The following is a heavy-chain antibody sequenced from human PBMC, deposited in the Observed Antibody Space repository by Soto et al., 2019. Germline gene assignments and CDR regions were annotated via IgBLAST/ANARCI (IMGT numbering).Heavy chain of an antibody. CDR3: ARAHRTYDFPYYFDN. CDR2: ISGSST. Sequence: EEQLLESGGGLVQPGGSLRLTCAASGFTFSSYAMSWVRHAPGKGLEWVSAISGSSTYYADSVKGRFTISRDNSKDTLYLQMNSLRAEDTAVYYCARAHRTYDFPYYFDNWGQGALVTVSS. CDR1: GFTFSSYA. J-gene: IGHJ4*02. D-gene: IGHD3-3*01. V-gene: IGHV3-23*01.